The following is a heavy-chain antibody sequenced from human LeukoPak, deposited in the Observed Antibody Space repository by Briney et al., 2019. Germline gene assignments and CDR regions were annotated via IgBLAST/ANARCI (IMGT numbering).Heavy chain of an antibody. V-gene: IGHV1-69*05. D-gene: IGHD1-26*01. CDR2: IIPIFGTA. Sequence: SVKVSCKASGGTFSSYAISWVRQAPGQGLEWMGGIIPIFGTANYAQKFQGRVTITTDESTSTAYMELSSLRSEDTAVYYCARVERETDPLGYYYYMDVWGKGTTVTVSS. CDR1: GGTFSSYA. J-gene: IGHJ6*03. CDR3: ARVERETDPLGYYYYMDV.